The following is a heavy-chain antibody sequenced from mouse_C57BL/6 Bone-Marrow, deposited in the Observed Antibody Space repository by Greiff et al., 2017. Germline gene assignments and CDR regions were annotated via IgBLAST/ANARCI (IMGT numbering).Heavy chain of an antibody. V-gene: IGHV1-61*01. CDR2: IYPSDSET. D-gene: IGHD1-1*01. CDR1: GYTFTSYW. Sequence: QVQLQQPGAELVRPGSSVKLSCKASGYTFTSYWLDWVKQRPGQGLEWIGNIYPSDSETHYNQKFKDKATLTVDKSSSTAYMQLSSLTSEDSAVYYCARRGPYYGSSYGYWGQGTTLTVSS. J-gene: IGHJ2*01. CDR3: ARRGPYYGSSYGY.